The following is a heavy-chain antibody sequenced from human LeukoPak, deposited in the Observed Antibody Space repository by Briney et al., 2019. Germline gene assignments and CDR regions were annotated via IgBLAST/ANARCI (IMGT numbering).Heavy chain of an antibody. J-gene: IGHJ3*02. Sequence: GGSLRLSCADSGFTFSSYSMNWVRQAPGKGLEWVSSISSRSSHIFYADSVKGRFTISRENAKNSLYLQMNSLRAEDTAVYYCARGGTGATRDDTFDIWGQGTMVTVSS. CDR3: ARGGTGATRDDTFDI. V-gene: IGHV3-21*01. CDR1: GFTFSSYS. CDR2: ISSRSSHI. D-gene: IGHD1-7*01.